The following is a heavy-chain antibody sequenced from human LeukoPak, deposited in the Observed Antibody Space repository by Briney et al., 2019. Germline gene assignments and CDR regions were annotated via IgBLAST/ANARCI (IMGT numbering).Heavy chain of an antibody. V-gene: IGHV3-30*03. CDR3: AGVLLWFGEHYRPPH. J-gene: IGHJ4*02. CDR1: GFTFSTYS. Sequence: GGSLRLSCAASGFTFSTYSMHWVRQAPGKGLEWVAVISYDGSNKYYADSVKGRFTISRDNSKNTLYLQMNSLRAEDTAVYYCAGVLLWFGEHYRPPHWGQGTLVTVSS. D-gene: IGHD3-10*01. CDR2: ISYDGSNK.